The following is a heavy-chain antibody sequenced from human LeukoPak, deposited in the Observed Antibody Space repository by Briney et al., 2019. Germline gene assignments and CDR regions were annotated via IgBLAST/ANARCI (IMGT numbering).Heavy chain of an antibody. V-gene: IGHV3-30*04. D-gene: IGHD2-2*01. CDR1: GFTFSSYA. CDR2: ISYDGSNK. Sequence: PGGSLRLSCAASGFTFSSYAMHWVRQAQGKGLEWVAVISYDGSNKYYADSVKGRFTISRDNSKNTLYLQMNSLRAEDTAVYYCAKAYCSSTSCPPAIDPWGQGTLVTVSS. CDR3: AKAYCSSTSCPPAIDP. J-gene: IGHJ5*02.